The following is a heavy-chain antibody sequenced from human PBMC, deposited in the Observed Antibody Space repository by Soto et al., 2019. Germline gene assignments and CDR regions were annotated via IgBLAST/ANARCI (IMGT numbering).Heavy chain of an antibody. J-gene: IGHJ3*02. Sequence: EVRLVESGGGLVQHGGSLRLSCAASGFMFSSYEINWVRQAPGKGLEWISYITGSGRIIYYADSVKGRFTISRDNAKNSVSLHMNSLRAEDTAVYYCARPRGIREAFDIWGQGTMVTVSS. CDR2: ITGSGRII. D-gene: IGHD6-13*01. CDR1: GFMFSSYE. CDR3: ARPRGIREAFDI. V-gene: IGHV3-48*03.